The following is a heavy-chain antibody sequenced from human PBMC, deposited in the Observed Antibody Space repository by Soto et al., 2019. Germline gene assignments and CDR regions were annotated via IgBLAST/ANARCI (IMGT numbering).Heavy chain of an antibody. D-gene: IGHD4-17*01. J-gene: IGHJ4*02. CDR2: INSDGSST. V-gene: IGHV3-74*01. Sequence: PGGSLRLSCAASGFIFSSYAMSWVRQAPGKGLVWVSRINSDGSSTSYADSVKGRFTISRDNAKNSLYLQMNSLRAEDTAVYYCARDLASTTIPNYWGQGTLVTVSS. CDR3: ARDLASTTIPNY. CDR1: GFIFSSYA.